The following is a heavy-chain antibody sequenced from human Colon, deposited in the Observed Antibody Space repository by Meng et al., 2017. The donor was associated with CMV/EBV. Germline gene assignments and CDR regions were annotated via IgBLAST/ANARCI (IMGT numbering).Heavy chain of an antibody. D-gene: IGHD6-19*01. CDR1: EFIFDDYD. CDR2: IYSSGST. Sequence: GESLKISCAASEFIFDDYDMHWVRQAPGKGLEWVSVIYSSGSTYYADSVKDRFTISRDISTNTLYLQMNSLRADDSAVYYCARHGSGWNLYGMDVWGQGTTVTVSS. CDR3: ARHGSGWNLYGMDV. V-gene: IGHV3-66*02. J-gene: IGHJ6*02.